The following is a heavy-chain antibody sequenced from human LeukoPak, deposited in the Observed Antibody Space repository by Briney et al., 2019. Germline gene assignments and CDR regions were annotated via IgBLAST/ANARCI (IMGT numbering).Heavy chain of an antibody. CDR1: GGTFISYT. V-gene: IGHV1-69*05. CDR3: ARVVGARTPDYYYYYYMDV. CDR2: IIPIFGTA. Sequence: SVKVSCKASGGTFISYTISWVRQAPGQGLEWMGGIIPIFGTANYAQKFQGRVTITTDESTSTAYMELSSLRSEDTAVYYCARVVGARTPDYYYYYYMDVWGKGTTVTVSS. J-gene: IGHJ6*03. D-gene: IGHD1-26*01.